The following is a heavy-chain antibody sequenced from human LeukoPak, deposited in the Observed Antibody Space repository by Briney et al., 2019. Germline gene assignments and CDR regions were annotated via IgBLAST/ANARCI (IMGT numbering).Heavy chain of an antibody. V-gene: IGHV3-73*01. CDR3: TRRGYYYMDV. Sequence: AGGSLRLSCAASGFTFSGSAMPWVRQASGRGLEWVGRIRSKANSYATAYAASVKGRFTISRDDSKNTAYLQMNSLKTEDTAVYYCTRRGYYYMDVWGKGTTVTVSS. CDR2: IRSKANSYAT. CDR1: GFTFSGSA. J-gene: IGHJ6*03.